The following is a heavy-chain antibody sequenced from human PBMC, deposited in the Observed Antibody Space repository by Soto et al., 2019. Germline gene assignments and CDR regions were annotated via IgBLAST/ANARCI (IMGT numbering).Heavy chain of an antibody. CDR1: GYTFTSYG. CDR2: ISAYNGDT. J-gene: IGHJ5*02. D-gene: IGHD6-6*01. CDR3: ARDQEYSTSGLYWFDL. Sequence: VQLVQSGAEVKKPGASVKVSCKASGYTFTSYGITWVRQAPGQDLEWIGWISAYNGDTNYAQRLQGRVTMTTDTPTSTVYMELKSLTSDDTAVYYCARDQEYSTSGLYWFDLWGQGTLVTVSS. V-gene: IGHV1-18*04.